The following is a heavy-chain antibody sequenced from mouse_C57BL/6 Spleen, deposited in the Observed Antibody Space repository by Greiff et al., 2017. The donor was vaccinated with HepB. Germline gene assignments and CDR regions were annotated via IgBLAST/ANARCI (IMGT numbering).Heavy chain of an antibody. V-gene: IGHV1-5*01. J-gene: IGHJ3*01. D-gene: IGHD1-1*01. CDR2: IYPGNSDT. CDR3: TREGGKGSSPCAY. Sequence: EVQGVESGTVLARPGASVKMSCKTSGYTFTSYWMHWVKQRPGQGLEWIGAIYPGNSDTSYNQKFKGKAKLTAVTSASTAYMELSSLTNADSAVYYCTREGGKGSSPCAYWGQGTLVTVSA. CDR1: GYTFTSYW.